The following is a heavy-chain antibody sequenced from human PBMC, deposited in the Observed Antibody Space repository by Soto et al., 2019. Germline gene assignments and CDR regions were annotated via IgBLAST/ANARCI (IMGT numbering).Heavy chain of an antibody. CDR3: AREENLGDLEGYGVDM. V-gene: IGHV3-33*01. J-gene: IGHJ3*02. CDR1: GFTLSHHA. D-gene: IGHD3-10*01. CDR2: LRYDGSTK. Sequence: QVRLLESGGGVVQPGRSLRLSCGASGFTLSHHAMHWVRQAPGKGLEWVAVLRYDGSTKYYAGSVKGRFTISRDNPKNPLFLKMNSLRHEDTAVYYWAREENLGDLEGYGVDMWGQGTMVSVSS.